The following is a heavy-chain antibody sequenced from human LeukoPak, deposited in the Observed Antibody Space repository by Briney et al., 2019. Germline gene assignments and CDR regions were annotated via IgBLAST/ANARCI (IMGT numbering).Heavy chain of an antibody. CDR1: GFTFSSYT. CDR3: ARDRCSSTSCYTHYFDY. CDR2: ISYDGSNK. J-gene: IGHJ4*02. V-gene: IGHV3-30-3*01. D-gene: IGHD2-2*02. Sequence: GGPLRLSCAASGFTFSSYTMHWVRQAPGQGLEWVAVISYDGSNKYYADSVKGRFTISGDTSKNTLYLQMNSLRAEDTAVYYCARDRCSSTSCYTHYFDYWGQGTLVTVSS.